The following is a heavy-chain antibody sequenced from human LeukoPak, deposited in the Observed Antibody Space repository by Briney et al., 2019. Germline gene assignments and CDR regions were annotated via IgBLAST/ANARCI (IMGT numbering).Heavy chain of an antibody. CDR1: GFTFNNYA. V-gene: IGHV3-23*01. CDR3: AKGGSSGHYFDY. CDR2: ISGSGGTT. J-gene: IGHJ4*02. Sequence: GGSLRLSCAASGFTFNNYAMSWVRQAPGKGLEWVSAISGSGGTTYYADSVKGRFTFSRDNSKNTLYLQMNSLRAEDTAVYYCAKGGSSGHYFDYWGQGTLVTVSS. D-gene: IGHD3-22*01.